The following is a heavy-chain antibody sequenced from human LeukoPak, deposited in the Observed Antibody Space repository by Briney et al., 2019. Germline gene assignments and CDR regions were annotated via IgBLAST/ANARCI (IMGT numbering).Heavy chain of an antibody. J-gene: IGHJ4*02. CDR1: GFTFNNYA. Sequence: PGGSLRLSCAASGFTFNNYAMSWVRQAPGKGLEWVSAISGSGDSTYYADSVKGRFTISRDNSKNTLYLQMNSLRAEDTAVYSCAKSRIAAAGCFDYWGQGTLVTVSS. V-gene: IGHV3-23*01. CDR2: ISGSGDST. D-gene: IGHD6-13*01. CDR3: AKSRIAAAGCFDY.